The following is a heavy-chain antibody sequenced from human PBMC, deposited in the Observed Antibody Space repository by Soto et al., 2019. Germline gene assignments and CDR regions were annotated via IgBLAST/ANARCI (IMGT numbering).Heavy chain of an antibody. CDR3: ARVNYYYSGMDV. CDR2: ISAYNGNT. Sequence: QVELVQSGAEVKKPGASVKVSCKASGYTFTSYGISWVRQAPGQGLEWMGWISAYNGNTNYAQKPQGIVTMTPDTSTSAPYMELMSLRSEDTAVYYCARVNYYYSGMDVWSQGTRAT. CDR1: GYTFTSYG. J-gene: IGHJ6*02. V-gene: IGHV1-18*01.